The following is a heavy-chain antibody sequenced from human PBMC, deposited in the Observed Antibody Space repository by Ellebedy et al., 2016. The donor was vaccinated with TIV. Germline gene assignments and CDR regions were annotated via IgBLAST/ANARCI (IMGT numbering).Heavy chain of an antibody. D-gene: IGHD6-13*01. CDR3: ARDRRYASSSEAFDF. CDR1: GGSISSYY. Sequence: SETLSLXXTVSGGSISSYYWSWIRQPAGKGLEWIGRIYTSGSTNYNPSLKSRVTMSVDTSKNQFSLKLTSVTAADTAVYYCARDRRYASSSEAFDFWGQGALVTVSS. CDR2: IYTSGST. V-gene: IGHV4-4*07. J-gene: IGHJ4*02.